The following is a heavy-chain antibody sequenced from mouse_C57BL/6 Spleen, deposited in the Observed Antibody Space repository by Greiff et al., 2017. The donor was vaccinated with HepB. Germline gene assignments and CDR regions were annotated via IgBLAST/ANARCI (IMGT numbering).Heavy chain of an antibody. D-gene: IGHD1-1*01. CDR2: ISSGGSYT. CDR1: GFTFSSYG. J-gene: IGHJ3*01. CDR3: ARHEDYYGGSFAY. V-gene: IGHV5-6*01. Sequence: EVKVVESGGDLVKPGGSLKLSCAASGFTFSSYGMSWVRQTPDKRLEWVATISSGGSYTYYPDSVKGRFTISRDNAKNTLYLQMSSLKSEDTAMYYCARHEDYYGGSFAYWGQGTLVTVSA.